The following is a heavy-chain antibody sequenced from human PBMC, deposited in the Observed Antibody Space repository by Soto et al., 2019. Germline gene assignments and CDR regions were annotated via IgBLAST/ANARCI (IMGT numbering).Heavy chain of an antibody. V-gene: IGHV1-8*01. J-gene: IGHJ6*02. CDR2: MDPNSGST. CDR1: GYTFTSYD. Sequence: QAQLVQSGAEVKKPGASVKVSCKASGYTFTSYDINWVRQAPGQGLEWLGWMDPNSGSTGYAQKFQGRVTMTRKISINTDHMELSNLRSEDTAVYYCARERKFDFWRKGLDVWGQGTTVTVSS. D-gene: IGHD3-3*01. CDR3: ARERKFDFWRKGLDV.